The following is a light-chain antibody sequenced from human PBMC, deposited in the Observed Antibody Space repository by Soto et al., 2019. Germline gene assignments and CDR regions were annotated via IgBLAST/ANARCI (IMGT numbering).Light chain of an antibody. CDR1: QSISSW. V-gene: IGKV1-5*01. CDR3: QQYNSYWT. CDR2: DAS. Sequence: DIQMTQSPSTLSASVGDRVTITCRASQSISSWLAWYQQKPGKAPNLLIYDASSLQSGVPSRFSGSGSGTEFTLTISSLQPDDFATYYCQQYNSYWTFGQGTKVVIK. J-gene: IGKJ1*01.